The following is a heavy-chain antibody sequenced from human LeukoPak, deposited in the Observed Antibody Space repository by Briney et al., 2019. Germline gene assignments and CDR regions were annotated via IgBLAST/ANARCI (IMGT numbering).Heavy chain of an antibody. V-gene: IGHV3-21*01. D-gene: IGHD1-26*01. CDR1: GFTFSSYS. CDR3: ARGLGIVGATGDY. CDR2: ISSSSSCI. J-gene: IGHJ4*02. Sequence: TGGSLRLSCAASGFTFSSYSMNWVRQAPGKGLEWVSSISSSSSCIYYADSLKGRFTISRDNAKNSLYLQMNSLRAEDTAVYYCARGLGIVGATGDYWGQGTLVTDSS.